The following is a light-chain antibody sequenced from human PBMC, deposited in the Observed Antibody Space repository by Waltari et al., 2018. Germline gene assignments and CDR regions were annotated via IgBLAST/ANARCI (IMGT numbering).Light chain of an antibody. Sequence: DIVLTQSPGTLSLSPGERATLSCRASQSVSRALAWYQPKPGQAPRLLIDGGTRATGIPDRVSGSGSGTDFSLTISRLEPEDFAVYYCQHYVRLPATFGQGTKVEIK. J-gene: IGKJ1*01. CDR2: GGT. CDR1: QSVSRA. V-gene: IGKV3-20*01. CDR3: QHYVRLPAT.